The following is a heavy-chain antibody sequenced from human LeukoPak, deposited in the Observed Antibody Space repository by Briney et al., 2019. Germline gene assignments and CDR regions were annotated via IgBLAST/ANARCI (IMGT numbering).Heavy chain of an antibody. D-gene: IGHD3-3*01. CDR3: ARTATEGEKDFWSGLLDYYYYYYMDV. V-gene: IGHV4-34*01. Sequence: PSETLSLTCAVYGGSFRGYYWLWIRQPPGKGLEWIGEINHSGNTNYNPSLKSRVTISVDTSKNQFFLKLSSVTAADTAVYYCARTATEGEKDFWSGLLDYYYYYYMDVWGKGTTVTVSS. CDR1: GGSFRGYY. J-gene: IGHJ6*03. CDR2: INHSGNT.